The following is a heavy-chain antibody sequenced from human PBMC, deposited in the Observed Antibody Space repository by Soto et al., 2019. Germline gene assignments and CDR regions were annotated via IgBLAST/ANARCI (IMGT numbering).Heavy chain of an antibody. J-gene: IGHJ4*02. V-gene: IGHV1-18*04. Sequence: ASVKVSCKASGYTFTSYGVSWVRQAPGQGLEWMGWIRAYTGYTNYAQKFQGRVTITTDTSTSTAYMELRSLISDDTAVYYCARDSDGYRSGWYVGYFDYWGQGTLVTVSS. CDR2: IRAYTGYT. CDR1: GYTFTSYG. CDR3: ARDSDGYRSGWYVGYFDY. D-gene: IGHD6-19*01.